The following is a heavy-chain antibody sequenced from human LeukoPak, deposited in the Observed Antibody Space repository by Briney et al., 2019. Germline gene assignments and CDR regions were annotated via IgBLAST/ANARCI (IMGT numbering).Heavy chain of an antibody. CDR2: MNPKSGGT. J-gene: IGHJ4*02. CDR3: ANATFDF. V-gene: IGHV1-2*02. CDR1: GYTFTSYD. Sequence: ASVKVSCKASGYTFTSYDLNWVRQATGQGLEWMGWMNPKSGGTRYAQKFQGRVTMTRDTSISTAYMELSRLRSDDTAMYYCANATFDFWGQGTMVTVSS.